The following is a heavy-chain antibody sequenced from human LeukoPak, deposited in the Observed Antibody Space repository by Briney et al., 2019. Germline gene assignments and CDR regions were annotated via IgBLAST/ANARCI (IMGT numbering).Heavy chain of an antibody. J-gene: IGHJ6*02. CDR1: GFSVSTFD. D-gene: IGHD3-16*02. V-gene: IGHV3-13*01. Sequence: PGGSLRLSCVASGFSVSTFDMYWVRQAAGGGLEWVAAVGTNPDTLYLGSVKGRFTISRENAKNSLSLEMSYLTVEDTAVYYCTREWRGIASHYSGMDVWGQGTAVIVSS. CDR3: TREWRGIASHYSGMDV. CDR2: VGTNPDT.